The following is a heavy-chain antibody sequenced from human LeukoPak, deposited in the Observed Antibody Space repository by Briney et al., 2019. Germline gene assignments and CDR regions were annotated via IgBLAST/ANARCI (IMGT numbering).Heavy chain of an antibody. D-gene: IGHD3-22*01. CDR3: ARHERVMVIAFDY. J-gene: IGHJ4*02. CDR2: IYYSGST. Sequence: SETLSLTCTVSGGSISSSSYYWGWIRQPPGKGLEWIGSIYYSGSTYYNPSLKSRVTISVDTSKNQFSLKLSSVTAADTAVYYCARHERVMVIAFDYWGQGTLVTVSS. V-gene: IGHV4-39*01. CDR1: GGSISSSSYY.